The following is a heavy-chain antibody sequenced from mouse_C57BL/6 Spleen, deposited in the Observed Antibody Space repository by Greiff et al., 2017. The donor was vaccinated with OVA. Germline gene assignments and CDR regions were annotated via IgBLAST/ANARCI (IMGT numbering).Heavy chain of an antibody. V-gene: IGHV1-82*01. D-gene: IGHD3-2*02. CDR2: IYPGDGDT. Sequence: QVQLQQSGPELVKPGASVKISCKASGYAFSSSWMNWVKQRPGKGLEWIGRIYPGDGDTNYNGKFKGKATLTADKSSSTAYMQLSSLTSEDSAVYFCARYSSGSYYFDYWGQGTTLSVSS. CDR3: ARYSSGSYYFDY. J-gene: IGHJ2*01. CDR1: GYAFSSSW.